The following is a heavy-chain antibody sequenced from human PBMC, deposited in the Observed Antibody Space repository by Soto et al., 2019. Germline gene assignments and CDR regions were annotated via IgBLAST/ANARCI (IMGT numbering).Heavy chain of an antibody. Sequence: SVKVSCKASGGTFSSYAISWVRQAPGQGLGWMGGIIPIFGTANYAQKFQGRVTITADESTSTAYMELSSLRSEDTAVYYCARAPYCGGDCYYNWFDPWGQGTLVTVSS. J-gene: IGHJ5*02. CDR2: IIPIFGTA. D-gene: IGHD2-21*02. V-gene: IGHV1-69*13. CDR3: ARAPYCGGDCYYNWFDP. CDR1: GGTFSSYA.